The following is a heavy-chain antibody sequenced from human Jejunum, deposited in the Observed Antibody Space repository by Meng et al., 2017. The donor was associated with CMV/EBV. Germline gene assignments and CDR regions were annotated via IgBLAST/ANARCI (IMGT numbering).Heavy chain of an antibody. CDR1: GASISNYY. CDR3: ARDSNLSGLAY. Sequence: QVQLRESGSGLVKPSEXLSLTCTVSGASISNYYWSWIRQPAGKGLEWIGRVYISGTTNYNPSLKSRVTMSIDTSKNQFSLKLTSVTAADTAVYYCARDSNLSGLAYWGQGTLVTVSS. J-gene: IGHJ4*02. D-gene: IGHD3-10*01. V-gene: IGHV4-4*07. CDR2: VYISGTT.